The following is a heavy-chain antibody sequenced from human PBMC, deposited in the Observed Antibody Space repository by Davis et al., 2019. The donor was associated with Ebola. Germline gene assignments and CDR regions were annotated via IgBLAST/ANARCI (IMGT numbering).Heavy chain of an antibody. CDR2: IHSGGST. J-gene: IGHJ4*02. Sequence: GESLKISCAASGFTFSSYGVHWVRQAPGKGLEWVSVIHSGGSTYYADSVKGRFTISRDNSKNTLYLQMNSLRAEDTAVYYCAGSGIRDYYFDYWGQGNLVTVSS. CDR3: AGSGIRDYYFDY. CDR1: GFTFSSYG. V-gene: IGHV3-NL1*01. D-gene: IGHD3-3*02.